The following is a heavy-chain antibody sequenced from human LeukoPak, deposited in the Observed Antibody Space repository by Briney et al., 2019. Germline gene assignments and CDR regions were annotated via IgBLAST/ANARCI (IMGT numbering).Heavy chain of an antibody. CDR2: ISGSGGST. CDR1: GFTFSSYA. Sequence: PGGSLRLSCAASGFTFSSYAMSWVRQAPGKGLEWASAISGSGGSTYYADSVKGRFTISRDNSKNTLYLQMNSLRAEDTAVYYCAKDNYYGSGSYVDYWGQGTLVTVSS. J-gene: IGHJ4*02. CDR3: AKDNYYGSGSYVDY. V-gene: IGHV3-23*01. D-gene: IGHD3-10*01.